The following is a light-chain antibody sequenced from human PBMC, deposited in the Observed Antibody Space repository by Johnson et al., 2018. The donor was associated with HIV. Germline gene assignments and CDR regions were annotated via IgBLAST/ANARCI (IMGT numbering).Light chain of an antibody. CDR3: GTWHNSLSAGV. V-gene: IGLV1-51*02. Sequence: QPVLTQPPSVSAAPGQKVTISCSGSSSNIGNNYVSWYQQLPGTAPKLLMYENNKRPSGIPDRFSGSKSGTSATLDITGLQTGDEADYYCGTWHNSLSAGVFGTG. CDR2: ENN. CDR1: SSNIGNNY. J-gene: IGLJ1*01.